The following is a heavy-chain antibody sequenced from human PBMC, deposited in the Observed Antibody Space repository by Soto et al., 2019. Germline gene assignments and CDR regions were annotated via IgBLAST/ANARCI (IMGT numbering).Heavy chain of an antibody. CDR3: GRGRSGQIVVFY. D-gene: IGHD5-12*01. CDR1: GYTFTGHY. J-gene: IGHJ4*02. CDR2: IGPESGAT. Sequence: GASVKVSCKASGYTFTGHYIHWVRQAPEQGPEWMGEIGPESGATRYAQKFQGRVTMTRDMSITTVYMELNNLSPDDTAVYYCGRGRSGQIVVFYWGQGNPVTVPS. V-gene: IGHV1-2*02.